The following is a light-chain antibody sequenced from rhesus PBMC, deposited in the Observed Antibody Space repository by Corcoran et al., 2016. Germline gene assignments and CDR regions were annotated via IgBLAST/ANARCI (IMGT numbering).Light chain of an antibody. CDR2: KAS. CDR1: QGISSW. Sequence: DIQMTQSPSSLSASVGDTVTITCRTSQGISSWLAWYQQKPGKAPKLLIYKASSLKSGVPSRFSGSGSGTDFTLTISSLQSEDFATYYCQQYSSRLTFGGGTKVEVK. J-gene: IGKJ4*01. V-gene: IGKV1-22*01. CDR3: QQYSSRLT.